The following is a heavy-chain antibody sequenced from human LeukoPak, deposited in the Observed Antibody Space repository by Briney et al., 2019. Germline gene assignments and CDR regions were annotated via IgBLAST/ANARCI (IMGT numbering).Heavy chain of an antibody. CDR3: ARHSSSSWYDYYYYGMDV. J-gene: IGHJ6*02. V-gene: IGHV5-51*01. D-gene: IGHD6-13*01. CDR2: IYPGDSDT. CDR1: GYSFTNYW. Sequence: GESLQISCKGSGYSFTNYWIGWVRQMPGKGLEWMGIIYPGDSDTRYSPSFQGQVTISADKSISTAYLQWSSLKASDTAMYYCARHSSSSWYDYYYYGMDVWGQGTTVTVSS.